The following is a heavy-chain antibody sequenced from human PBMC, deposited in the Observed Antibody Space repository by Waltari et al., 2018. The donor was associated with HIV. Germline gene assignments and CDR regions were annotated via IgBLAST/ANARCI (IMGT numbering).Heavy chain of an antibody. D-gene: IGHD3-10*01. Sequence: EVQLVESGGGLVQPGGPLRPSCAASGFTFSSSCRPWVGPAPGKGLVWVSRINSDGSSTSYADSVKGRFTISRDNAKNTLYLQMNSLRAEDTAVYYCARYYGSGLGGFDPWGQGTLVTVSS. V-gene: IGHV3-74*01. CDR2: INSDGSST. CDR1: GFTFSSSC. CDR3: ARYYGSGLGGFDP. J-gene: IGHJ5*02.